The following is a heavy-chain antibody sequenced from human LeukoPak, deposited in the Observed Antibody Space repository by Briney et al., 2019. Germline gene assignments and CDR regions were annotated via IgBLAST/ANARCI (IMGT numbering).Heavy chain of an antibody. CDR2: ISAYNGNT. J-gene: IGHJ4*02. V-gene: IGHV1-18*01. CDR3: ARERGVRLGYCSSTSCGKGGRPFDY. Sequence: ASVKVSCKASGYTFTGYGISWVRQAPGQGLEWMGWISAYNGNTNYAQKLQGRVTMTTDTSTSTAYMELRSLRSDDTAVYYCARERGVRLGYCSSTSCGKGGRPFDYWGQGTLVTVSS. CDR1: GYTFTGYG. D-gene: IGHD2-2*01.